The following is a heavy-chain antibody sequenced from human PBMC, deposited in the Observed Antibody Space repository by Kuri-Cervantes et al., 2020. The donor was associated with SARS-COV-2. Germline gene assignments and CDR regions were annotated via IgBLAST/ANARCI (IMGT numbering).Heavy chain of an antibody. D-gene: IGHD2-15*01. CDR1: GDSVSSTSAA. J-gene: IGHJ1*01. CDR2: TYHRSKWHN. V-gene: IGHV6-1*01. Sequence: SCAISGDSVSSTSAAWNWIRQSPSRGLEWLGRTYHRSKWHNEYAVSVKSRITINPDTSKNQFSLQLNFVTPEDTAVYYCARAPDSYCSGGSCYSGYFQHWGQGTLVTVSS. CDR3: ARAPDSYCSGGSCYSGYFQH.